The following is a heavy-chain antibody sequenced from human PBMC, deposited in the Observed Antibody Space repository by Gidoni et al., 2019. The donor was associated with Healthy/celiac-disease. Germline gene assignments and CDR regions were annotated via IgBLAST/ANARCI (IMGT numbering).Heavy chain of an antibody. Sequence: EVQLVASGGALVMPGRSLRLACTATGFSFGDSAMSWFRQAPGKGLEWVGFIRSKAYGGTTEYAASVKGRFTISRDDSKSIAYLQMNSLKTEDTAVYYCTRGITIFGVDPDYWGQGTLVTVSS. J-gene: IGHJ4*02. D-gene: IGHD3-3*01. CDR1: GFSFGDSA. CDR2: IRSKAYGGTT. CDR3: TRGITIFGVDPDY. V-gene: IGHV3-49*05.